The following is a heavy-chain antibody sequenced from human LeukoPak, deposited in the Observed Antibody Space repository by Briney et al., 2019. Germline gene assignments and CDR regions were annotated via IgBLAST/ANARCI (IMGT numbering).Heavy chain of an antibody. CDR3: VKGRISEDGLDF. D-gene: IGHD6-13*01. J-gene: IGHJ4*02. V-gene: IGHV3-23*01. CDR2: ISSSGNT. CDR1: GFTFSRSA. Sequence: GGSLRLSCAASGFTFSRSAMTWVRQTLGKGLDWVSSISSSGNTYYADSVKGRFTISRDNSKNMLYLQMNSLRAEDTAVYYCVKGRISEDGLDFWGQGTLVTVSS.